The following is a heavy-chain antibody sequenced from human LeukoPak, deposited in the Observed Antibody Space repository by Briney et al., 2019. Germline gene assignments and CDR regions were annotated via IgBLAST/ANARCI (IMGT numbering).Heavy chain of an antibody. V-gene: IGHV3-48*01. CDR2: ISSSSSTI. J-gene: IGHJ4*02. Sequence: PGGSLRLSCAASGFTFSSYSMNWVRQAPGKGLEWVSYISSSSSTIYYADSVKGRFTISRDNSKNTLYLQMNSLRAEDTAVYYCAILPDLEMATINDYWGQGTLVTVSS. CDR3: AILPDLEMATINDY. CDR1: GFTFSSYS. D-gene: IGHD5-24*01.